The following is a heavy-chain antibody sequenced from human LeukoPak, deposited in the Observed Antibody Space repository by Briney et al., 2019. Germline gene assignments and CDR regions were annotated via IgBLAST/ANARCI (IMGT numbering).Heavy chain of an antibody. CDR1: GGTFSSYA. V-gene: IGHV1-69*13. CDR3: ARSSYGSGSSADFDY. J-gene: IGHJ4*02. D-gene: IGHD3-10*01. Sequence: SVKVSCKASGGTFSSYAISWVRQAPGQGLEWMGGIIPIFGTANYAQKFQGRVTITADESTSTAYMGLSSLRSEDTAVYYCARSSYGSGSSADFDYWGQGTLVTVSS. CDR2: IIPIFGTA.